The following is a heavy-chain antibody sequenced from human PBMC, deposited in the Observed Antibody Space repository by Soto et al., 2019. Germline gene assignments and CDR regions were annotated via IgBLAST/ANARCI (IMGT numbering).Heavy chain of an antibody. CDR1: GFTFSSYG. V-gene: IGHV3-33*01. D-gene: IGHD1-26*01. CDR2: IWYDGSNK. CDR3: ASPHSGSYPFDY. Sequence: PGGSLRLSCAASGFTFSSYGMHWVRQAPGKGLEWVAVIWYDGSNKYYADSVKGRFTISRDNSKNTLYLQMNSLRAEDTAVYYCASPHSGSYPFDYWGQGTLVTVSS. J-gene: IGHJ4*02.